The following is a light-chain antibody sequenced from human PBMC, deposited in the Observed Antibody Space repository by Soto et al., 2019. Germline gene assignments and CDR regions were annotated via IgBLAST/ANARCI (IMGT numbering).Light chain of an antibody. Sequence: EIVLTQPPGTLSLSPGERATLSCRASQTVSSSDLAWYQQKPGQAPRLLIYGASTRATGIPGRFSGSASGTDFTLTISRLEPEDFAVYYCQQYGPSPMYTFGQGTNLEIK. CDR2: GAS. J-gene: IGKJ2*01. CDR3: QQYGPSPMYT. CDR1: QTVSSSD. V-gene: IGKV3-20*01.